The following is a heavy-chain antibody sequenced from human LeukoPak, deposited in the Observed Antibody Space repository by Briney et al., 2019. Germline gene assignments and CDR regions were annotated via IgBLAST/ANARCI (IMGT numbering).Heavy chain of an antibody. CDR2: ISYDGSNK. J-gene: IGHJ6*02. CDR3: ARDRSYSSGWYRGNYYYYYGMDV. Sequence: GGSLRLSCAASGFTFSSYWMHWVRQAPGKGLEWVAVISYDGSNKYYADSVKGRFTISRDNSKNTLYLQMNSLRAEDTAVYYCARDRSYSSGWYRGNYYYYYGMDVWGQGTTVTVSS. CDR1: GFTFSSYW. V-gene: IGHV3-30-3*01. D-gene: IGHD6-19*01.